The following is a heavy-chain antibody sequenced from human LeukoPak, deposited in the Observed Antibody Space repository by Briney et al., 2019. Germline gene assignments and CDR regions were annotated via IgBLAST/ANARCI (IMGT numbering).Heavy chain of an antibody. CDR1: GFTFSSYS. Sequence: PGGSLRLSCAASGFTFSSYSMNWVRQAPGRGLEWVSSISSSSSYIYYADSVKGRFTISRDNAKNSLYLQMNSLRAEDTAVYYCARDGNWNYVPYFDYWGQGTLVTVSS. CDR2: ISSSSSYI. CDR3: ARDGNWNYVPYFDY. J-gene: IGHJ4*02. D-gene: IGHD1-7*01. V-gene: IGHV3-21*01.